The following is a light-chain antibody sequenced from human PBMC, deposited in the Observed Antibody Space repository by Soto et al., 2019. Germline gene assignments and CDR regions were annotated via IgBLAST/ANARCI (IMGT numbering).Light chain of an antibody. CDR2: DAS. Sequence: DIQMTQSPSSLSPSVGDRVTITCRASRSISDWLACYQQKPGKAPELLIFDASNLKSGVSSRFSGSGSGTEFTLTISRLQPDDVATYYCLQYSSHSWTLGQGTKVDIK. CDR1: RSISDW. V-gene: IGKV1-5*01. CDR3: LQYSSHSWT. J-gene: IGKJ1*01.